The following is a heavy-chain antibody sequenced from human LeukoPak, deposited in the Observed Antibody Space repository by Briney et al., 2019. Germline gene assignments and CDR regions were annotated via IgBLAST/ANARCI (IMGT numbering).Heavy chain of an antibody. V-gene: IGHV1-24*01. J-gene: IGHJ4*02. Sequence: ASVKVSCKVSGYTLTELSMHWVRHAPGQGLELMGGFDPEAGETIYAQKFQGRLTMTEETSTDTAYMELNSLRSDDTAVYYCATDMVGYCNGEGCYSEAYWGQGTLVTVSS. CDR2: FDPEAGET. CDR1: GYTLTELS. D-gene: IGHD2-15*01. CDR3: ATDMVGYCNGEGCYSEAY.